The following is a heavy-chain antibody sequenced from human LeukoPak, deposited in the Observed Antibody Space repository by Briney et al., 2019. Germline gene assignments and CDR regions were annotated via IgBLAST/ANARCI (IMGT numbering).Heavy chain of an antibody. Sequence: PGGSLRLSCAASGFTFSSYAMHWVRQAPGKGLEWVAVISYDGSNKYYADSVKGRFTISRDNSKNTLYLQMNSLRAEDTAVYYCARDRAKVVPAAMIDYWGQGTLVTVSS. CDR3: ARDRAKVVPAAMIDY. V-gene: IGHV3-30-3*01. CDR1: GFTFSSYA. CDR2: ISYDGSNK. J-gene: IGHJ4*02. D-gene: IGHD2-2*01.